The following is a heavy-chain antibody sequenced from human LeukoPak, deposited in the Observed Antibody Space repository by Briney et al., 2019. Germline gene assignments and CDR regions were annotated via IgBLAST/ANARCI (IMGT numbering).Heavy chain of an antibody. J-gene: IGHJ4*02. D-gene: IGHD3-10*01. V-gene: IGHV3-30*04. CDR2: MSNDGSNE. CDR3: ARGTGSGSYIVDY. Sequence: PGGSLRLSCAASGFTFSNYAMHWVRQGPGKGLEWVAIMSNDGSNEKYADSVRGRFTISRDNSKNTLYVQMNILRSEDTAVYYCARGTGSGSYIVDYWGQGILVTVSS. CDR1: GFTFSNYA.